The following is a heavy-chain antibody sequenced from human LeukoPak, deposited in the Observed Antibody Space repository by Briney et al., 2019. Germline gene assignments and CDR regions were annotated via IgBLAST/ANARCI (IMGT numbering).Heavy chain of an antibody. V-gene: IGHV3-7*01. D-gene: IGHD1-26*01. CDR2: IKQDGSEI. J-gene: IGHJ4*02. Sequence: PGGSLRLSCAASGFTFSGYWMSWVRQTPEKGLEWVANIKQDGSEIYYVNSVKGRFTISRDNAKNSLYLQMNSLRADDTAVYYCARDKIVGPTTLDYWGQGTLVTASS. CDR3: ARDKIVGPTTLDY. CDR1: GFTFSGYW.